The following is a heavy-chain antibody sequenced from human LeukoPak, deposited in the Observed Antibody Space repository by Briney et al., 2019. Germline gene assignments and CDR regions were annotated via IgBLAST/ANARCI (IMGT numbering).Heavy chain of an antibody. J-gene: IGHJ3*02. D-gene: IGHD2-21*02. CDR2: IKRKTDGGTT. Sequence: GGSLRLSCVASGFTFSNAWMSWVRQAPGKGLEWVGRIKRKTDGGTTDYAAPVKGRFTISRDDSKNMLYLQMNSLKNEDTAVYYCTTDSVTARRDDAFDIWGQGTVVTASS. CDR1: GFTFSNAW. CDR3: TTDSVTARRDDAFDI. V-gene: IGHV3-15*01.